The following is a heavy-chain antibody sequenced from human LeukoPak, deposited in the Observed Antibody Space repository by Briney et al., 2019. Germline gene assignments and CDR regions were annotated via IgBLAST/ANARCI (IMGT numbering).Heavy chain of an antibody. Sequence: GSLRLSCATSGIPFSSYPMSWVRQAPGKGLEWVSGISGSGGNTYYADSVKGRITISRDNSKNTVDLQMNSLRAEDTAVYFCALGLLGFWGQGTLVTVSS. J-gene: IGHJ4*02. CDR2: ISGSGGNT. D-gene: IGHD3/OR15-3a*01. CDR1: GIPFSSYP. V-gene: IGHV3-23*01. CDR3: ALGLLGF.